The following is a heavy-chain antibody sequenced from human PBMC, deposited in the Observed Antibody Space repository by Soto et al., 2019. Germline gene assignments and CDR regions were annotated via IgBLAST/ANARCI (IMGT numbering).Heavy chain of an antibody. CDR2: IYSGGST. J-gene: IGHJ4*02. CDR1: GFTVSSNY. D-gene: IGHD4-17*01. V-gene: IGHV3-66*01. CDR3: AREGIRSHLYY. Sequence: EVQLVESGGGLVQPGGSLRLSCAVSGFTVSSNYMSWVRQAPGKGLEWVSVIYSGGSTYYADSVKGRFTISRDNSKNTLYLQMNSLRAEDTAVYYCAREGIRSHLYYWGQGTLVTVSS.